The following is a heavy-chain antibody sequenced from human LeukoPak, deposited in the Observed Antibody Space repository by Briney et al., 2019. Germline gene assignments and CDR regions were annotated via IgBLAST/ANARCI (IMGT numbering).Heavy chain of an antibody. CDR2: ISYDGSNK. Sequence: GGSLRLSCAASGFTFSSYGMHWVRQAPGKGLEWVAVISYDGSNKYYADSVKGRFTISRDNSKNTLYLQMNSLRAEDAAVYFCAKAPVTSCRGAYCYPFDSWGQGTLVTVSS. CDR1: GFTFSSYG. D-gene: IGHD2-21*01. CDR3: AKAPVTSCRGAYCYPFDS. V-gene: IGHV3-30*18. J-gene: IGHJ4*02.